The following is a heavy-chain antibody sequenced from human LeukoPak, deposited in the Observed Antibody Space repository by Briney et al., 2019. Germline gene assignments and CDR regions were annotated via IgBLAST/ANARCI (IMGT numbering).Heavy chain of an antibody. CDR3: AIMHGYYDGSGYWVQ. CDR2: ITTSGATT. Sequence: GGSLRLSCAASGFTFSSYGMSWVRQAPGKGLERVSFITTSGATTSYADSVKGRFTISRDNPRNTLYMQMNSLRDEDTALYYCAIMHGYYDGSGYWVQWGQGTLVTVSS. V-gene: IGHV3-23*01. CDR1: GFTFSSYG. J-gene: IGHJ4*02. D-gene: IGHD3-22*01.